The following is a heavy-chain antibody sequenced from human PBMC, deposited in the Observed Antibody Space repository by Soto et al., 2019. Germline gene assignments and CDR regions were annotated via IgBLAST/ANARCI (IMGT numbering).Heavy chain of an antibody. V-gene: IGHV1-69*12. D-gene: IGHD3-10*01. CDR1: GGTFSSYA. CDR2: IIPIFGTA. CDR3: ARDMNTMVRGVRSPYYYYGMDV. J-gene: IGHJ6*02. Sequence: QVQLVQSGAEVKKPGSSVKVSCKASGGTFSSYAISWVRQAPGQGLEWMGGIIPIFGTANYAQKFQGRVTITADESTSTAYLELSSLRYEDTAVYYCARDMNTMVRGVRSPYYYYGMDVWGQGTTVTVSS.